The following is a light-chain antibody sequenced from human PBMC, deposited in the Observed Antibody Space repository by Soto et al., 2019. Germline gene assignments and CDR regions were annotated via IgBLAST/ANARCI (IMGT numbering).Light chain of an antibody. Sequence: QSVLTQPTSASGTPGQRVSISCSGSSSNIGTEAVNWFQHLPGTTPKLLIYGDDQRPSGVPDRFSGSRSGTSASLAISGLQSQDEADYYCAAWDYSLNAYVFGTGTKLTVL. CDR3: AAWDYSLNAYV. CDR2: GDD. V-gene: IGLV1-44*01. CDR1: SSNIGTEA. J-gene: IGLJ1*01.